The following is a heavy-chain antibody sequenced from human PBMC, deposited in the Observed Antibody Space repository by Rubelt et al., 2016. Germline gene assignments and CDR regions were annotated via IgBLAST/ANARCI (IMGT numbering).Heavy chain of an antibody. CDR2: INSDGSST. J-gene: IGHJ4*02. Sequence: EVQLVESGGGLVQPGGSLRLSCAASGFTFSTYLMHWVRQAPGKGLVWVSLINSDGSSTKTADSVKGRFTISRDNSKNTLFLQMNTRRAEDTAVYYCARDSLAYGPLWGQGTLVTVSS. CDR3: ARDSLAYGPL. D-gene: IGHD4-17*01. V-gene: IGHV3-74*01. CDR1: GFTFSTYL.